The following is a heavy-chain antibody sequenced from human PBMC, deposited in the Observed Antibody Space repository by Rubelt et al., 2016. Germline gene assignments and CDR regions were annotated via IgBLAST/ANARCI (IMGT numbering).Heavy chain of an antibody. Sequence: QVQLQESGPGLVKPSETLSLTCTVSGDSISSYYWSWIRQPPGKGLEWIAYIFYSGSTNYNPSLKNRVTIPVDTSKNQFSRKLSSVTAADTAVYYCATDVTAAGTVYYYAMDVWGPGTTVTVSS. J-gene: IGHJ6*02. D-gene: IGHD6-13*01. CDR1: GDSISSYY. V-gene: IGHV4-59*12. CDR2: IFYSGST. CDR3: ATDVTAAGTVYYYAMDV.